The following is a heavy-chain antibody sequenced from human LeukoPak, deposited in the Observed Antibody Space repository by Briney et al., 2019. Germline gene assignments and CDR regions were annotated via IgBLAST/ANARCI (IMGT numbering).Heavy chain of an antibody. CDR1: EFTFSSYA. CDR2: ISGSGGST. CDR3: ARDSYSSGWDPFDY. Sequence: GGSLRLSCAASEFTFSSYAMSWVRQAPGKGLEWVSAISGSGGSTYYADSVKGRFTISRDNSKNTLYLQMNSLRAEDTAVYYCARDSYSSGWDPFDYWGQGTLVTVSS. V-gene: IGHV3-23*01. J-gene: IGHJ4*02. D-gene: IGHD6-19*01.